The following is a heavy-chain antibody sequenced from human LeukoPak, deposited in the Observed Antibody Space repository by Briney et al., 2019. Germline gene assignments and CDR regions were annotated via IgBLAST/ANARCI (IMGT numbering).Heavy chain of an antibody. CDR1: GGSISSYY. V-gene: IGHV4-4*07. CDR2: IYTSGST. Sequence: SETLSLTCTVSGGSISSYYWSWIRQPAGKGLEWIGRIYTSGSTNYNPSLKSRVTMSVDTSKNQFSLKLSSVTAADTAVYYCARATVDLNYYYYYMDVWGKGTTVTVSS. CDR3: ARATVDLNYYYYYMDV. J-gene: IGHJ6*03. D-gene: IGHD3/OR15-3a*01.